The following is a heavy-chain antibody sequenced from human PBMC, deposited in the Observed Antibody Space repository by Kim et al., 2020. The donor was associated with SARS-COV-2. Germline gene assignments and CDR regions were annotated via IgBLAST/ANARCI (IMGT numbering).Heavy chain of an antibody. V-gene: IGHV1-69*01. Sequence: VDYAQKFRDRVTITADDSTSTTFLEVKSLRSDDTAMYYCARDKSGYGNDYWGQGTLVTVSS. D-gene: IGHD3-3*01. J-gene: IGHJ4*02. CDR3: ARDKSGYGNDY. CDR2: V.